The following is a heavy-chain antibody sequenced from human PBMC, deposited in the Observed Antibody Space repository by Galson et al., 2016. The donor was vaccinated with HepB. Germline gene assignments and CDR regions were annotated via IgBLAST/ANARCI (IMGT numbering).Heavy chain of an antibody. Sequence: QSGAEVKKPGESLKISCTVSGYSFTTYYIAWVRQAPGKGLEWLGIIYPGDSDTTYSPSFQGQVTISVDKSINTAYLQWSSLRASDTAMYYCARHTRPTYNFDFSGFYPEIWGQGTMITVSS. V-gene: IGHV5-51*01. D-gene: IGHD3-22*01. CDR1: GYSFTTYY. CDR3: ARHTRPTYNFDFSGFYPEI. CDR2: IYPGDSDT. J-gene: IGHJ3*02.